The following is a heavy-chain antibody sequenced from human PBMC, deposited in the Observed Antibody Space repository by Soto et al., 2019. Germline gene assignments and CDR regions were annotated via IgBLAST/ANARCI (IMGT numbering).Heavy chain of an antibody. CDR1: GFTFSSYG. J-gene: IGHJ6*02. CDR3: AKCYGMDV. CDR2: ISYDGSNK. V-gene: IGHV3-30*18. Sequence: QVQLVESGGGVVQPRRSLRLSCAASGFTFSSYGMHWVRQAPGKGLEWVAVISYDGSNKYYADSVKGRFTISRDNSKNTLYLQMNSLRAEDTAVYYCAKCYGMDVWGQGTTVTVSS.